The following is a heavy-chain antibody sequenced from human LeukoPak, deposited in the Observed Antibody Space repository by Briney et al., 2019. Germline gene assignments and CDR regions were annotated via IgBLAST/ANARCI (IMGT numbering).Heavy chain of an antibody. CDR3: AKDGVAVVATSVYYYYYGMDV. J-gene: IGHJ6*02. CDR1: GGTFSSYT. D-gene: IGHD2-15*01. CDR2: IIPILNIT. Sequence: GASVKVSCKASGGTFSSYTISWVRQAPGQGLEWMGRIIPILNITDYAQNFQGRVTLTADKSTSTAYMELSTLRSEDTAVYYCAKDGVAVVATSVYYYYYGMDVWGQGTTVTVSS. V-gene: IGHV1-69*02.